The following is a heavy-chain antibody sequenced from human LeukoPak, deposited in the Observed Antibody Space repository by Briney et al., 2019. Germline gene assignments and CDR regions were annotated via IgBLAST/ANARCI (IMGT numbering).Heavy chain of an antibody. CDR2: IYYSGST. CDR3: ARNQKEYYYDSSGYDAFDI. V-gene: IGHV4-59*01. Sequence: SETLSLTCTVSGGSISSYYWSWIRQPPGKGLEWIGYIYYSGSTNYNPSLKSRVTISVDTSKNQFSLKLSSVTAADTAVYYCARNQKEYYYDSSGYDAFDIWGQGTMVTVSS. CDR1: GGSISSYY. D-gene: IGHD3-22*01. J-gene: IGHJ3*02.